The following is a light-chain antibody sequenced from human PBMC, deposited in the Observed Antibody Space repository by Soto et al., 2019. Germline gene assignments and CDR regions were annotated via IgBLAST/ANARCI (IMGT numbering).Light chain of an antibody. V-gene: IGLV2-8*01. CDR2: EVS. CDR3: NTYEGNNWV. Sequence: QAVVTQPPSASGSPGQSVAISCTGTSSDVGGYNYVSWYQHHPGKAPKLMIYEVSKRPSGVPDRFSGSKSGNTASLTVSGLQVEDEADYYCNTYEGNNWVFGGGTKLTVL. J-gene: IGLJ3*02. CDR1: SSDVGGYNY.